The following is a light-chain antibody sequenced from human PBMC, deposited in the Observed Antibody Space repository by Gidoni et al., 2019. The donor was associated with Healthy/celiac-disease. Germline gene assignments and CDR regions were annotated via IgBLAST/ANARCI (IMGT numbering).Light chain of an antibody. J-gene: IGKJ4*01. V-gene: IGKV3-15*01. CDR3: QQYNNWPLT. Sequence: EIVMTQSPATLSVSPGERATLSCRASQSVSSNLAWYQQKPGQAPSLLIYGASTRATGIPARFSGSGSGTEFTLTISSLQSEDLAVYYCQQYNNWPLTFGGGTKVEIK. CDR2: GAS. CDR1: QSVSSN.